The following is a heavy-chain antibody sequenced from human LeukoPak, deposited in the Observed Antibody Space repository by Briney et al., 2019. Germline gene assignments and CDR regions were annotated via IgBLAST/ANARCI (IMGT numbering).Heavy chain of an antibody. CDR1: AFSLNAYN. Sequence: GGSLRLSCAASAFSLNAYNMNWVRQAPGKGLEWVSSISCTGTYIYYADSVKGRFTISRDNAKNSLYLQMNSLRAEDTAVYYCARDMRKEWELSQNEPFDYWGQGTLVTVSS. CDR3: ARDMRKEWELSQNEPFDY. V-gene: IGHV3-21*01. D-gene: IGHD1-26*01. J-gene: IGHJ4*02. CDR2: ISCTGTYI.